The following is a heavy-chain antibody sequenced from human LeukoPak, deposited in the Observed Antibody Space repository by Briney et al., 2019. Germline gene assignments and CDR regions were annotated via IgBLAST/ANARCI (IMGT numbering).Heavy chain of an antibody. V-gene: IGHV3-23*01. J-gene: IGHJ3*02. CDR2: ISGSGGST. Sequence: GGSLRLSCAASGFTLSSYAMSWVRQAPGKGLEWVSAISGSGGSTYYADSVKGRFTISRDNSKNTLYLQMNSLRAEDTAVYYCAKDYVLWFGVEDAFDIWGQGTMVTVSS. D-gene: IGHD3-10*01. CDR3: AKDYVLWFGVEDAFDI. CDR1: GFTLSSYA.